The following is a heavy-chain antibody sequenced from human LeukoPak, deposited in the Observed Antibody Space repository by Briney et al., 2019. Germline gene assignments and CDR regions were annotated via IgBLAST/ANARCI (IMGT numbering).Heavy chain of an antibody. CDR1: GGSISSYY. V-gene: IGHV4-59*01. CDR3: ARDTRDYYDIPLGFDP. J-gene: IGHJ5*02. Sequence: SETLSLTCTVSGGSISSYYWSWIRQPPGKGPEWIGYIYYSGSTNYNPSLKSRVTISVDTSKNQFSLKLSSVTAADTAVYYCARDTRDYYDIPLGFDPWGQGTLVTVSS. D-gene: IGHD3-9*01. CDR2: IYYSGST.